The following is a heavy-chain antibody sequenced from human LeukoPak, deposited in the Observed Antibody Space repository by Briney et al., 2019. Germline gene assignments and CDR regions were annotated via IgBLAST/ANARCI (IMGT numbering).Heavy chain of an antibody. Sequence: GGSLRLSCAASGFTFSSYAMSWVRQAPGKWLEWVSAISGSGGSTYYADSVKGRFTISRDNSKNTVYLQMNSLRAEDTAVYYCAKVSAWAMLGATYFDYCGQGTLVTVSS. CDR3: AKVSAWAMLGATYFDY. J-gene: IGHJ4*02. D-gene: IGHD1-26*01. V-gene: IGHV3-23*01. CDR2: ISGSGGST. CDR1: GFTFSSYA.